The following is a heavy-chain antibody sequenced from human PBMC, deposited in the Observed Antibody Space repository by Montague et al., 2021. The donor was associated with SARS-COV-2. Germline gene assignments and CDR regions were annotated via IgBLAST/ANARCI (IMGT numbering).Heavy chain of an antibody. V-gene: IGHV6-1*01. D-gene: IGHD6-13*01. CDR3: ASGRMVPYSSSWTTLYYYYGMDV. J-gene: IGHJ6*02. Sequence: CAISGDSVSSNSAALNWIRQSPSRGLEWLGRTYYRSKWYNDYAVSVKSRMTINPDTSKNQFSLQLNSVTPEDTAVYYCASGRMVPYSSSWTTLYYYYGMDVWGQGTTVTVSS. CDR2: TYYRSKWYN. CDR1: GDSVSSNSAA.